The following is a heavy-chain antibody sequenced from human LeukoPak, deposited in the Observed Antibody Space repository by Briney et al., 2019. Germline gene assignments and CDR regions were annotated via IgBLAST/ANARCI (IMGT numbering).Heavy chain of an antibody. CDR1: GGSISSYY. Sequence: SETLSLTCTVSGGSISSYYWSWIRQPPGKGLEWIGYIYTSGSTNYNPSLKSRVTISVDTSKNQFSLKLSSVTAADTAVYYCARPAENTSHTWDAFDIWGQGTMVAVSS. CDR3: ARPAENTSHTWDAFDI. V-gene: IGHV4-4*09. J-gene: IGHJ3*02. CDR2: IYTSGST. D-gene: IGHD2-2*01.